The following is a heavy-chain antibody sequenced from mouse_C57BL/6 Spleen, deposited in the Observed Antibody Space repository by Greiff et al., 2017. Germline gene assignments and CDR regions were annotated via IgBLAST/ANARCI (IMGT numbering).Heavy chain of an antibody. V-gene: IGHV7-3*01. J-gene: IGHJ2*01. CDR2: IRNKANGYTT. CDR1: GFTFTDYY. Sequence: EVKLVESGGGLVQPGGSLSLSCAASGFTFTDYYMSWVRQPPGKALEWLGFIRNKANGYTTEYSASVKGRFTISRDNSQSILYLQMNALRAEDSATYYCARVPYDYDGGHYFDYWGQGTTLTVSS. D-gene: IGHD2-4*01. CDR3: ARVPYDYDGGHYFDY.